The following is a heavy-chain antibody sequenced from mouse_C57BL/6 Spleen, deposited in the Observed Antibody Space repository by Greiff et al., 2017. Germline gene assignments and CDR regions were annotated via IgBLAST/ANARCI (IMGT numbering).Heavy chain of an antibody. CDR2: FHPYNDDT. D-gene: IGHD1-1*01. CDR1: GYTFTTYP. Sequence: QVQLKESGAELVKPGASVKMSCKASGYTFTTYPIEWMKQNHGKSLEWIGNFHPYNDDTKYNEKFKGKATLTVEKSSSTVYLELSRLTSDDSAVYYCARGGSRNWYFDVWGTGTTVTVSS. CDR3: ARGGSRNWYFDV. J-gene: IGHJ1*03. V-gene: IGHV1-47*01.